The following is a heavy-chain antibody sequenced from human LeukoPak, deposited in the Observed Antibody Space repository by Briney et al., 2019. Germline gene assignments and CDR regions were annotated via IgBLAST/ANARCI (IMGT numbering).Heavy chain of an antibody. V-gene: IGHV4-39*07. Sequence: PSETLSLTCTVSGGSISSRSYYWGWIRQPPGKGLEWIGSIYYSGSTYYNPSLKSRVTISVDTSKNQFSLKLSSVTAADTAVYYCARDCHRWLQLTGVLDYWGQGTLVTVSS. D-gene: IGHD5-24*01. CDR3: ARDCHRWLQLTGVLDY. CDR1: GGSISSRSYY. CDR2: IYYSGST. J-gene: IGHJ4*02.